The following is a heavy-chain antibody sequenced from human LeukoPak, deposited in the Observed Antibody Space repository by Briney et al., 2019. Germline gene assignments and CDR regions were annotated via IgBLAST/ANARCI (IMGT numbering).Heavy chain of an antibody. Sequence: SETLSLTCTVSGGSISSYYWSWIRQPPGKGLEWIGYIYYSGSTNYNPSLKSRVTISVDTSKNQFSLKLSSVTAADTAVYYCARSRNYYDSSGYYQILAYWGQGTLVTVSS. D-gene: IGHD3-22*01. V-gene: IGHV4-59*08. CDR1: GGSISSYY. J-gene: IGHJ4*02. CDR2: IYYSGST. CDR3: ARSRNYYDSSGYYQILAY.